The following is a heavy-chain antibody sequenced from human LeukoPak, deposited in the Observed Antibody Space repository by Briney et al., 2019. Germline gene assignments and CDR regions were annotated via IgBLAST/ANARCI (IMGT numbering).Heavy chain of an antibody. Sequence: GFLRISLEGAGVAFKSLGMHLVRPGSGKGPGWGAFLRYDGSDKYYADSVKGRFTISRDNSKNTLYLQMNSLKTEDTAVYYCAKEMVYGSGGGPFDYWGQGTLVTVSS. J-gene: IGHJ4*02. V-gene: IGHV3-30*02. CDR2: LRYDGSDK. CDR3: AKEMVYGSGGGPFDY. CDR1: GVAFKSLG. D-gene: IGHD3-10*01.